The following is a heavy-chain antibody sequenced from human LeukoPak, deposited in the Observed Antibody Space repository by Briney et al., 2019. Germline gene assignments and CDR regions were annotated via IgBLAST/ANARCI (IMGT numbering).Heavy chain of an antibody. D-gene: IGHD6-13*01. CDR1: GYTLTELP. V-gene: IGHV1-24*01. CDR2: SDPEDGET. Sequence: ASVKVSCKVSGYTLTELPMHWVRQAPGKGLEWMGGSDPEDGETIYAQKFQGRVTMTEDISTDTASMELSSLRSEDTAVYYCATDIRGIADAFDIWGQGTMVTVSS. J-gene: IGHJ3*02. CDR3: ATDIRGIADAFDI.